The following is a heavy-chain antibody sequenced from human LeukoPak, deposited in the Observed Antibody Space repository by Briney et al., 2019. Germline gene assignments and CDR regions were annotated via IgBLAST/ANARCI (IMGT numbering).Heavy chain of an antibody. Sequence: ASVKVSCKTSGYTFTGYGISWVRQAPGQGLEWMGWISAYNGNTNYAQKLQGRVTMTTDTSTSTAYMELRSLRSDDTAVYYCARVPIDGYNPYFDYWGQGTLVTVSS. J-gene: IGHJ4*02. D-gene: IGHD5-24*01. CDR2: ISAYNGNT. CDR1: GYTFTGYG. V-gene: IGHV1-18*01. CDR3: ARVPIDGYNPYFDY.